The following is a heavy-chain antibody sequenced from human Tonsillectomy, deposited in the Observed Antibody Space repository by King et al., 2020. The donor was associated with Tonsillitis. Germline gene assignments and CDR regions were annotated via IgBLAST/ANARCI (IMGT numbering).Heavy chain of an antibody. J-gene: IGHJ4*02. D-gene: IGHD3/OR15-3a*01. CDR3: AKDFLGLRGLLSWYFDY. V-gene: IGHV3-23*04. Sequence: VQLVESGGGLVQPGGSLRLSCAASGLTFSDYAMTWVRQAPGKGLEWVSAISGGGGSTYYADSVKGRFTISRDNSKNTLYLQMNSLRAEDTAIYYCAKDFLGLRGLLSWYFDYWGQGTLVTVSS. CDR2: ISGGGGST. CDR1: GLTFSDYA.